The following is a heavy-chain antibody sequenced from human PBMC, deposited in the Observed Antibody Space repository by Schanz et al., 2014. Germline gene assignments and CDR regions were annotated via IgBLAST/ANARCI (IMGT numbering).Heavy chain of an antibody. CDR3: ARLAVRLGQDDGLDW. D-gene: IGHD3-3*01. J-gene: IGHJ6*04. V-gene: IGHV1-3*01. CDR2: INGGNGNT. CDR1: GYTLTGNT. Sequence: KVSCQASGYTLTGNTMHWLRHAPGQRLEWMGWINGGNGNTQYSQNFQGRVTITADTTASTAYMDMNCRRSEDMAVYDCARLAVRLGQDDGLDWWGKGTMDTVYS.